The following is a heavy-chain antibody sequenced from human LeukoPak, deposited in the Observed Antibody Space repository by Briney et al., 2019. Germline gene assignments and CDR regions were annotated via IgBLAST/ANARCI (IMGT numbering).Heavy chain of an antibody. D-gene: IGHD3-10*01. Sequence: GGSLRLSCAASGFTFDDYAMHWVRQAPGKGLEWVSGISWNSGSIGYADSVKGRFTISRDNAKNSLYLQMNSLRAEDTALYYCAKASYGSGSYGGDYFDYWGQGTLVTVSS. CDR1: GFTFDDYA. CDR2: ISWNSGSI. CDR3: AKASYGSGSYGGDYFDY. J-gene: IGHJ4*02. V-gene: IGHV3-9*01.